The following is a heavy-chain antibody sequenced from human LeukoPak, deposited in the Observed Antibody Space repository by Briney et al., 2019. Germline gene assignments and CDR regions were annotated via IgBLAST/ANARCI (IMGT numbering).Heavy chain of an antibody. CDR2: IYYSGST. Sequence: SETQSLTCTVSGGAIGVHFWNWIRQPPGKGLEWIGYIYYSGSTNYNPSLKSRVTISVDTSKNQFSLKLSSVTAADTAVYYCARFDSSSWYGYFDYWGQGTLVTVSS. J-gene: IGHJ4*02. CDR1: GGAIGVHF. V-gene: IGHV4-59*08. CDR3: ARFDSSSWYGYFDY. D-gene: IGHD6-13*01.